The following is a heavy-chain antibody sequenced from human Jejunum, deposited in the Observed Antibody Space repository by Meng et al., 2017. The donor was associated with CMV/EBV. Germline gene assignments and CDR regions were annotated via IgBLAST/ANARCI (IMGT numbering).Heavy chain of an antibody. V-gene: IGHV4-4*02. J-gene: IGHJ5*02. Sequence: NWWSWVRQPPGQGLEWLGEKSPTESSNYNPSLKSRVTISVDRSKNQFSLKLTSVTAADTALYYCARITVVEGAVIVASWFDTWGQGTRVTVSS. CDR3: ARITVVEGAVIVASWFDT. D-gene: IGHD3-16*02. CDR2: KSPTESS. CDR1: NW.